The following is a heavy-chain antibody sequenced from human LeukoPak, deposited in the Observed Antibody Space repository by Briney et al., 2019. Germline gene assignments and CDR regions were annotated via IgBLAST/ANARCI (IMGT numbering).Heavy chain of an antibody. Sequence: GRSLRLSCSASGFTFSSYVMHWVRQAPGKGREWVAVIWYDGSNKYYADSVKGRFTITRDNSKNTLYLQMNSLRAEDTAVYYCARQLGVVTALRGAFDIWGQGTMVTVSS. CDR3: ARQLGVVTALRGAFDI. V-gene: IGHV3-33*01. CDR2: IWYDGSNK. J-gene: IGHJ3*02. CDR1: GFTFSSYV. D-gene: IGHD2-21*02.